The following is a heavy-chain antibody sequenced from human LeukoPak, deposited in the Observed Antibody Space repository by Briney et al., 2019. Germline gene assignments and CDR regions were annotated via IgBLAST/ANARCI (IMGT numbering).Heavy chain of an antibody. V-gene: IGHV1-24*01. CDR3: ATAGTGIQLWLD. CDR1: GYTLTELS. D-gene: IGHD5-18*01. J-gene: IGHJ4*02. CDR2: FDPEDGET. Sequence: ASVEVSCKVSGYTLTELSMHWVRQAHGKGLEWMGGFDPEDGETIYAQKFQGRVTMTEDTSTDTAYMELSSLRSEDTAVYYCATAGTGIQLWLDWGQGTLVTVSS.